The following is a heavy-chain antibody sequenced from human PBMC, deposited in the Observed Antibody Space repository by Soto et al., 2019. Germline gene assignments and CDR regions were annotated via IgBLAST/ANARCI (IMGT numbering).Heavy chain of an antibody. D-gene: IGHD3-16*02. CDR2: IYHSGST. V-gene: IGHV4-30-2*01. Sequence: PSETLSLTCTVSVGSISSGGYSWTWVRQPPGKGLEWIGYIYHSGSTYYNPSFEGHVTISADKANSTAYLQWSSLKASDSAMYYCARHAVITSGGVIVSNYLAYWGHGTLVTVSS. CDR3: ARHAVITSGGVIVSNYLAY. J-gene: IGHJ4*01. CDR1: VGSISSGGYS.